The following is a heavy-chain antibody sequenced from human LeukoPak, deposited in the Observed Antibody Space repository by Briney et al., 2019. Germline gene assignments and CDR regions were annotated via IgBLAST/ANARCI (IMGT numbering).Heavy chain of an antibody. CDR1: GGSFSGYY. J-gene: IGHJ4*02. D-gene: IGHD3-10*01. V-gene: IGHV4-34*01. Sequence: ETLSLTCAVYGGSFSGYYWSWIRQPPGKGLEWIGEINHSGSTNYNPSLKSRVTISVDTSKNQFSLKLSSVTAADTAVYYCARVMVRGVIRWSQGTLVTVSS. CDR3: ARVMVRGVIR. CDR2: INHSGST.